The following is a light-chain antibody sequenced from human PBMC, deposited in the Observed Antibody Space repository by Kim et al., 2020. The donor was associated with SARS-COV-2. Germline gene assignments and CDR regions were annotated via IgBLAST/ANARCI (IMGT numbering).Light chain of an antibody. CDR1: QRFSSH. CDR3: QQYSNWPIT. Sequence: PRESATLPVSADQRFSSHLAWYLQKRGQAPRLLIYGASTRATGIPDRFSGSGSGTGFTLTISSLQSEDFAVYYCQQYSNWPITFGQGTRLEIK. CDR2: GAS. V-gene: IGKV3-15*01. J-gene: IGKJ5*01.